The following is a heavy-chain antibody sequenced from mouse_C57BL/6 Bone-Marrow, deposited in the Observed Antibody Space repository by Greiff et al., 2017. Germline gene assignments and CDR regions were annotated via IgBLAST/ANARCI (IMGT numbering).Heavy chain of an antibody. CDR2: IHPNSGST. J-gene: IGHJ2*01. Sequence: VQLQQPGAELVKPGASVKLSCKASGYTFTSYWMHWVKQRPGQGLEWIGMIHPNSGSTNYNEKFKSKATLTVDKSSSTTYMQLSSLTSEDSAVYDCARRYGSSAFDYWGQGTTLTVSS. CDR1: GYTFTSYW. V-gene: IGHV1-64*01. D-gene: IGHD1-1*01. CDR3: ARRYGSSAFDY.